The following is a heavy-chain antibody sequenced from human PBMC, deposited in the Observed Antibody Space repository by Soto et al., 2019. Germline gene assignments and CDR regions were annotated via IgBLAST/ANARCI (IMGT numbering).Heavy chain of an antibody. D-gene: IGHD5-12*01. CDR3: ARSERWLQLLPSY. J-gene: IGHJ4*02. CDR1: GGSISSYY. Sequence: QVQLQESGPGLVKPSETLSLTCTVSGGSISSYYWSWIRQPPGKGLEWIGYIYYSGSTNYNPSLKSRVTISVDTSKNQFSLKLSSVTATDTAVYYCARSERWLQLLPSYWGQGTLVTVSS. V-gene: IGHV4-59*01. CDR2: IYYSGST.